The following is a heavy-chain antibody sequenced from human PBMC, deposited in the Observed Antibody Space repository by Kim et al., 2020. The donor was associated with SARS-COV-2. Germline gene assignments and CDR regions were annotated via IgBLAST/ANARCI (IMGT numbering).Heavy chain of an antibody. D-gene: IGHD1-7*01. CDR3: ARHQLELRSAAAFDI. CDR1: GGSISSYY. V-gene: IGHV4-59*08. J-gene: IGHJ3*02. CDR2: IYYSGST. Sequence: SETLSLTCTVSGGSISSYYWSWIRQLPGKGLEWIGYIYYSGSTNYNPTLKSRVTISVDTSKNQFSLKLSSVTAADTAVYYCARHQLELRSAAAFDIWGQGTMVTVSS.